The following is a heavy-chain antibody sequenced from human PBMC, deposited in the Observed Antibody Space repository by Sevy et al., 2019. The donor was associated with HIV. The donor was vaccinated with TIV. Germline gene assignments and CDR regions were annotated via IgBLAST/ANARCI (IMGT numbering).Heavy chain of an antibody. V-gene: IGHV3-23*01. CDR1: GFTFSSYA. J-gene: IGHJ4*02. Sequence: GGSLRLSCAASGFTFSSYAMSWVRQAPGKGLEWVSAISGSGGSTYYADSVKGRFTISRDNSKNTRDLQMNSLRAEVTAVYYCAKDATMIVVVITFFDYWGQGTLVTVSS. CDR2: ISGSGGST. D-gene: IGHD3-22*01. CDR3: AKDATMIVVVITFFDY.